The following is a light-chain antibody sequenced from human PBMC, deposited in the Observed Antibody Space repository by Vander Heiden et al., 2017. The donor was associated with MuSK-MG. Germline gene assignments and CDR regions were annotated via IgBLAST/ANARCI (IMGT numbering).Light chain of an antibody. J-gene: IGLJ3*02. CDR2: EVS. V-gene: IGLV2-23*02. CDR1: SSDVGNYNL. Sequence: QSPLTQPASVPGSPGQSPTISCTGTSSDVGNYNLNSWYQQQPENAPKLMIDEVSKRASGGSNRFSGCKSGTTASLTSSGRQAEDEADYYCCSYAGSSSWVFGGGTKLTVL. CDR3: CSYAGSSSWV.